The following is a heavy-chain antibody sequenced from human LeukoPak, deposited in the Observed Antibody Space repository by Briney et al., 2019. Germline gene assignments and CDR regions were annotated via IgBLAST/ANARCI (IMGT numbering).Heavy chain of an antibody. CDR2: ITSSSSGT. D-gene: IGHD2-2*01. J-gene: IGHJ4*02. CDR1: GFTFSSYA. CDR3: AKGLSTSYYSDFDY. Sequence: GGSLILSCAASGFTFSSYAMSWVRQAPGRGLEWVSGITSSSSGTYYADSVKGRFTISRDNFKKTLYLQMNSLRAEDTAVYYCAKGLSTSYYSDFDYWGQGTLVTVSS. V-gene: IGHV3-23*01.